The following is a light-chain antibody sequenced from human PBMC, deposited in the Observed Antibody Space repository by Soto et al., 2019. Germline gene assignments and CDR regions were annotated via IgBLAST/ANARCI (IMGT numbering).Light chain of an antibody. CDR2: RDN. CDR3: QVWDSSTAV. CDR1: NCASKN. J-gene: IGLJ3*02. V-gene: IGLV3-9*01. Sequence: SYELTQPLSVAVALGPTARITRGGTNCASKNVHWYQQRPRQAPVLVIYRDNNRPSGIPERYSGSNSGNTATLTISRAQAGDEADYYCQVWDSSTAVFGGGTKLTVL.